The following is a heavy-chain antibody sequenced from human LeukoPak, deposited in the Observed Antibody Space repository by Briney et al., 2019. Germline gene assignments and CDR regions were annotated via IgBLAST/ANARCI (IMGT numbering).Heavy chain of an antibody. D-gene: IGHD4-11*01. CDR1: GGSFSGYY. V-gene: IGHV4-34*01. CDR3: ATMPPDYKSEKGDNYFDY. CDR2: INHSGST. Sequence: SETLSLTCAVYGGSFSGYYWSWIRQPPGKGLEWIGEINHSGSTNYNPSLKSRVTISVDTSKNQFSLNLSSVTAADAAVYYCATMPPDYKSEKGDNYFDYWGQGTLVTVSS. J-gene: IGHJ4*02.